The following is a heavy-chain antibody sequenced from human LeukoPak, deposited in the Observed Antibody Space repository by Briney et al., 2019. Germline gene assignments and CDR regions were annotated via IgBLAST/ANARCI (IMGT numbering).Heavy chain of an antibody. CDR3: ARDLRNSGTSSTVYYYYYYMDV. Sequence: ASVKVSCKASGYTFTSYYMHWVRQAPGQGLEWMGIINPSGGSTSYAQKFQGRVTMTRDTSISTAYMELSRLRSDDTAVYYCARDLRNSGTSSTVYYYYYYMDVWGEGTTVTVSS. CDR1: GYTFTSYY. V-gene: IGHV1-46*01. D-gene: IGHD1-26*01. CDR2: INPSGGST. J-gene: IGHJ6*03.